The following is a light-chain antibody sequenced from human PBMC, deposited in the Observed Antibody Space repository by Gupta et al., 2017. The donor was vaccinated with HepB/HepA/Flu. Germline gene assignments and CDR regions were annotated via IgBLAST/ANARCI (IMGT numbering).Light chain of an antibody. CDR1: QSISSSS. CDR2: GAS. CDR3: QQYGSSPT. Sequence: DIVLTQSPGTLSLSPGERATLSCRASQSISSSSLGWYQQKPGQAPRLLIHGASSRATGTPERFSGSGSGTDFTLTISRLEPEDFAVYYCQQYGSSPTFGPGTKVEIK. J-gene: IGKJ1*01. V-gene: IGKV3-20*01.